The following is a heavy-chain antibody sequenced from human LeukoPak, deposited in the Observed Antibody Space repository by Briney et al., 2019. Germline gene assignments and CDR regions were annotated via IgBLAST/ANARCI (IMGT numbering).Heavy chain of an antibody. D-gene: IGHD5-12*01. CDR2: IYTSGST. Sequence: SETLSLTCTVSGGSISSYYWSWIRQPPGKGLEWIGYIYTSGSTNYNPSLKSRVTISVDTSKNQFSLKLSSVTAADTAVYYCARHVDLAYYYYYMDVWGKGTTVTVSS. CDR1: GGSISSYY. V-gene: IGHV4-4*09. J-gene: IGHJ6*03. CDR3: ARHVDLAYYYYYMDV.